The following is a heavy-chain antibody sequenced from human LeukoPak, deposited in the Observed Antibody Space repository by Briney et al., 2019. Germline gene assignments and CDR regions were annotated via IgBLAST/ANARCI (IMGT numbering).Heavy chain of an antibody. D-gene: IGHD4-11*01. V-gene: IGHV1-18*01. J-gene: IGHJ6*02. CDR1: GYTVTSYG. CDR2: LSAYNGNT. CDR3: ARDQGDYSSQFYYYYGMDV. Sequence: ASVKVSCKASGYTVTSYGISWVRQAPGQGLEWMGWLSAYNGNTNYAQKLQGRVTMTTDTSTSTAYMELRSLRSDDTAVYYCARDQGDYSSQFYYYYGMDVWGQGTTVTVSS.